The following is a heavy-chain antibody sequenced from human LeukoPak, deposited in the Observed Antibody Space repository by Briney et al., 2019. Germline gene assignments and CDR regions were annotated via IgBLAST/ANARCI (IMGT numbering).Heavy chain of an antibody. J-gene: IGHJ4*02. V-gene: IGHV3-23*01. D-gene: IGHD6-13*01. CDR1: GFLFTNYA. Sequence: GGSLRLSCVASGFLFTNYAMSWVRQAPGKGLEWVSGISGSGDSTYYADSVKGRFTISRDNSKNTLYLQMNSLRDEDTAVYYCAKGRSDSSTWYVGSHWGQGTLVTVSS. CDR2: ISGSGDST. CDR3: AKGRSDSSTWYVGSH.